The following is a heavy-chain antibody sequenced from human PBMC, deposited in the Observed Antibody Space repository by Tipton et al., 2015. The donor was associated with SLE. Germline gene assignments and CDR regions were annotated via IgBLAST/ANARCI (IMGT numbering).Heavy chain of an antibody. CDR3: ASMIVVIPVEARRDGMDV. D-gene: IGHD2-2*01. CDR1: GYSISSGYY. J-gene: IGHJ6*02. Sequence: TLSLTCAVSGYSISSGYYWGWIRQPPGKGLEWIGSMYHSGSTYYNPSLKSRVTILEDTSKNQFSLKLSSVTAADTAVYYCASMIVVIPVEARRDGMDVWGQGTTVTVSS. CDR2: MYHSGST. V-gene: IGHV4-38-2*01.